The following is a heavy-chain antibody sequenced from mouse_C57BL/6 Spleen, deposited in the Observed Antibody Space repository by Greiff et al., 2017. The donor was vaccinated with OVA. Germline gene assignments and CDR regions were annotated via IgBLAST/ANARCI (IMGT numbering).Heavy chain of an antibody. D-gene: IGHD2-2*01. J-gene: IGHJ4*01. CDR3: AKEGYPYYYAMDY. CDR2: INPSSGYT. CDR1: GYTFTSYW. V-gene: IGHV1-7*01. Sequence: VQLVESGAELAKPGASVKLSCKASGYTFTSYWMHWVKQRPGQGLEWIGYINPSSGYTKYNQKFKDKATLTADKSSSTAYMQLSSLTYEDSAVYYCAKEGYPYYYAMDYWGQGTSVTVSS.